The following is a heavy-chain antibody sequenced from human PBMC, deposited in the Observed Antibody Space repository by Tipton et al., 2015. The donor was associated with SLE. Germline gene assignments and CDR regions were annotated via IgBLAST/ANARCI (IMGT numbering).Heavy chain of an antibody. V-gene: IGHV4-38-2*01. CDR1: GYSISSGYY. CDR3: ARGGGSYYDY. CDR2: IYSSGST. D-gene: IGHD1-26*01. Sequence: TLSLTCAVSGYSISSGYYWGWIRQPPGKGLEWIGRIYSSGSTIYNPSLKSRLTLSLDMSNSQFSLRVRSVTAADTAVYYCARGGGSYYDYWGQGTLVTVSS. J-gene: IGHJ4*02.